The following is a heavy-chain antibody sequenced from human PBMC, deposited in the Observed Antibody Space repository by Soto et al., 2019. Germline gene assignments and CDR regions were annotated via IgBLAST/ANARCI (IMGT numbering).Heavy chain of an antibody. V-gene: IGHV4-59*12. CDR3: ARGGAFSWNYIHY. D-gene: IGHD1-7*01. CDR2: IYYSGST. CDR1: GGSISSYY. Sequence: SETLSLTCTVSGGSISSYYWSWIRQPPGKGLEWIGYIYYSGSTNYNPSLKSRVTISVDTSKNQFSLKLSSVTAADTAVYYCARGGAFSWNYIHYWGQGTLVTVSS. J-gene: IGHJ4*02.